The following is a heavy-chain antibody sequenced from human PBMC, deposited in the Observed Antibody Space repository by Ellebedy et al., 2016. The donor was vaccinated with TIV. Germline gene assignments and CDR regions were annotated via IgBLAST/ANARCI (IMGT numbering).Heavy chain of an antibody. CDR3: ATDGSYGDYRSPAHAFVI. CDR2: INQDGSDK. CDR1: GFSFSSYW. D-gene: IGHD4-17*01. Sequence: GESLKISCAASGFSFSSYWMTWVRQAPGKGLEWVANINQDGSDKYHVDSVKGRFTISRGNTKKSLYLKMNSLRAEDTSVYYCATDGSYGDYRSPAHAFVIWGQGTMVTVSS. J-gene: IGHJ3*02. V-gene: IGHV3-7*01.